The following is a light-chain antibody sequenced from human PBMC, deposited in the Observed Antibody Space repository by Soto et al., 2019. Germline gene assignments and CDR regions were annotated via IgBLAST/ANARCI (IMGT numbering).Light chain of an antibody. CDR1: SSNIGSHT. Sequence: QSVLTQPPSASGTPGQTVTISCSGSSSNIGSHTVNWYQHLPGTAPKLLIYNDNRRPSGVPDRFSGSRSGTSASLAISGLQSEDEADYFCATWDRSLHALFGGGTKLTVL. CDR3: ATWDRSLHAL. J-gene: IGLJ2*01. V-gene: IGLV1-44*01. CDR2: NDN.